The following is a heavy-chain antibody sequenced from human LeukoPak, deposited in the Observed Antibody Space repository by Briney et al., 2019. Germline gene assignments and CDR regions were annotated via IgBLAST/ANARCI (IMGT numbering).Heavy chain of an antibody. CDR2: INQDGGEK. J-gene: IGHJ4*02. CDR1: GFTFSTYW. V-gene: IGHV3-7*02. CDR3: AKVTGDKGIAAAGTRGPVDY. Sequence: GGSLRLSCAGSGFTFSTYWMSWVRQAPGKGLEWVANINQDGGEKHYVDSVKGRFTISRDNAKDSLDLQLNSLRGEDTAVYYCAKVTGDKGIAAAGTRGPVDYWGQGTLVTVSS. D-gene: IGHD6-13*01.